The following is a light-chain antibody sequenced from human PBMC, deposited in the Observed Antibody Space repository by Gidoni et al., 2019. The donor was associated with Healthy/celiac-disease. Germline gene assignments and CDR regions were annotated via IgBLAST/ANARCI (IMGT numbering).Light chain of an antibody. CDR2: GNS. CDR1: SSNIGAGYD. J-gene: IGLJ3*02. CDR3: QSYDSSLSGWV. Sequence: QSVLTQPPSVSGAQGPRVTISCTGSSSNIGAGYDVHWYQQLPGTAPKLLIYGNSNRPSGVPDRFSGSKSGTSASLAITGLQAEDEADYYCQSYDSSLSGWVFGGGTKLTVL. V-gene: IGLV1-40*01.